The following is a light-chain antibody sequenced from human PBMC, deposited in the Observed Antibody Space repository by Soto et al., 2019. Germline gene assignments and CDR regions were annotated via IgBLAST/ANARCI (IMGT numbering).Light chain of an antibody. CDR1: QYISTY. CDR2: VSS. V-gene: IGKV1-39*01. Sequence: DIQMTESPSSLSASVGDSLTITCRASQYISTYLNWYQQKPGKAPKLLIYVSSNLQSGVPSRFSGSGSGTDFTLTISSLQPEDIATYYCQESYSTSFGQGTKVDIK. J-gene: IGKJ1*01. CDR3: QESYSTS.